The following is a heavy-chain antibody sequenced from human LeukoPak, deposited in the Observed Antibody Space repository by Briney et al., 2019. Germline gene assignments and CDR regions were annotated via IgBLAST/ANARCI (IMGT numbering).Heavy chain of an antibody. V-gene: IGHV3-48*02. J-gene: IGHJ4*02. CDR3: ARGALRYSDY. D-gene: IGHD3-9*01. CDR1: GFTFSSYT. Sequence: PGGSLRLSCAASGFTFSSYTMNWVRQAPGKGLEWVSSISSSSSAIYYAASVKGRFTISRDNAKNSLYLQMNSLRDEDTAAYYCARGALRYSDYWGQGTLVTVSS. CDR2: ISSSSSAI.